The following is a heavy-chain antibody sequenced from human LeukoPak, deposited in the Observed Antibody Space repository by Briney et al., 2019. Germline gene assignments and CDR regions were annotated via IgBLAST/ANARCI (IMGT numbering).Heavy chain of an antibody. D-gene: IGHD5-18*01. CDR1: GLSISSYA. CDR2: ISNGGSV. J-gene: IGHJ4*02. CDR3: ARDFSYGSGFDY. V-gene: IGHV3-64*01. Sequence: GGSLRLSCAASGLSISSYALHWVRQAPGKGLQYVSGISNGGSVDYANSVKGRFTISRDNSKNTLYLQMGSLRPEDMAVYYCARDFSYGSGFDYWGRGTLVTVSS.